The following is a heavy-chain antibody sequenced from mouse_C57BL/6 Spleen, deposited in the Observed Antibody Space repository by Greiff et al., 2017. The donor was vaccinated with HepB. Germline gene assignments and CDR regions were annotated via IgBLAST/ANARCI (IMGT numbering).Heavy chain of an antibody. D-gene: IGHD1-1*01. J-gene: IGHJ2*01. CDR3: ARVGTVVATDYFDY. CDR2: IYPGSGST. CDR1: GYTFTSYW. V-gene: IGHV1-55*01. Sequence: QVQLQQPGAELVKPGASVKMSCKASGYTFTSYWITWVKQRPGQGLEWIGDIYPGSGSTNYNEKFKSKATLTVDTSSSTAYMQLSSLTSEDSAVYYCARVGTVVATDYFDYRGQGTTLTVSS.